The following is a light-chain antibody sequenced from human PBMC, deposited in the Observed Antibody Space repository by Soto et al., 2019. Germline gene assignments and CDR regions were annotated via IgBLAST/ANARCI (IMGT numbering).Light chain of an antibody. CDR2: AAS. CDR1: QGISSS. CDR3: QKLHNFPLT. Sequence: DIQLTQSPSFLSASVGDRVTITCRASQGISSSLAWYQQKPGEAPRXLIYAASTLQSGVPSRFSGSGYGTEFTLTISSLQPDDFASYYCQKLHNFPLTFGQGTRLEIK. J-gene: IGKJ5*01. V-gene: IGKV1-9*01.